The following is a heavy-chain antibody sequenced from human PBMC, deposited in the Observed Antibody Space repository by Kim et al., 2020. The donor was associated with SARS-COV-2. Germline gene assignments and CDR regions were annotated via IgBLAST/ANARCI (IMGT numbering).Heavy chain of an antibody. Sequence: SETLSLTCTVSGGSISSSSYYWGWIRQPPGKGLEWIGSIYYSGSTYYNPSLKSRVTISVDTSKNQFSLKLSSVTAADTAVYYCARHPGYDSSGLPSCDYWGQGTLVTVSS. V-gene: IGHV4-39*01. CDR2: IYYSGST. CDR1: GGSISSSSYY. J-gene: IGHJ4*02. CDR3: ARHPGYDSSGLPSCDY. D-gene: IGHD3-22*01.